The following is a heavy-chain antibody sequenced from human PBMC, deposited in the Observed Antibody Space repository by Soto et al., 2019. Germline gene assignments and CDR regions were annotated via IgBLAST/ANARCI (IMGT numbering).Heavy chain of an antibody. J-gene: IGHJ6*03. CDR1: GFTFSSYD. CDR3: ARGAQGHDYGDYEVYYYYYMDV. CDR2: IGTAGDT. V-gene: IGHV3-13*01. Sequence: GGSLRLSCAASGFTFSSYDMHWVRQATGKGLEWVSAIGTAGDTYYPGSVKGRFTISRENAKNSLYLQMNSLRAGDTAVYYCARGAQGHDYGDYEVYYYYYMDVWGKGTTVTVSS. D-gene: IGHD4-17*01.